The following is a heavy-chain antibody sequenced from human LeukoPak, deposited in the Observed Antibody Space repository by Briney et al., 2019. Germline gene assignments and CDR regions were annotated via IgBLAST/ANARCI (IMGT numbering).Heavy chain of an antibody. D-gene: IGHD3-22*01. CDR2: IYTSGST. CDR1: GGSISSYY. V-gene: IGHV4-4*07. CDR3: ARAPDSSGYDYCYYYMDV. Sequence: KSSETLSLTCTVSGGSISSYYWSWIRQPAGKGLEWIGRIYTSGSTNYNPSLKSRVTISVDKSKNQFSLKLSSVTAADTAVYYCARAPDSSGYDYCYYYMDVWGKGTTVTVSS. J-gene: IGHJ6*03.